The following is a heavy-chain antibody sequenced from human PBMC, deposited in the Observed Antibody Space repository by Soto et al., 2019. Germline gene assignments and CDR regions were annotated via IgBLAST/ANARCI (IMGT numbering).Heavy chain of an antibody. CDR2: ISGSGGST. V-gene: IGHV3-23*01. Sequence: GESLKISCAASGFTFSSYAMSWVRQAPGKGLEWVSAISGSGGSTYYADSVKGRFTISRDNSKNTLYLQMNSLRAEDTAVYYCAKDLSTDQNYDSSGYYYAPFDYWGQGTLVTVSS. D-gene: IGHD3-22*01. CDR3: AKDLSTDQNYDSSGYYYAPFDY. J-gene: IGHJ4*02. CDR1: GFTFSSYA.